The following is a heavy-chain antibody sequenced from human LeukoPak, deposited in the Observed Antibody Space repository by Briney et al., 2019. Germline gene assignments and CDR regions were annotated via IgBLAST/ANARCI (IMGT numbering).Heavy chain of an antibody. Sequence: SETLSLTCAVYGGSFSGYYWSWIRQPPGKGLEWIGEINHSGSTNYNPSLKSRVTVSVDTSKNQFSLKLSSVTAADTAVYYCARVLDSSGYYYGFDPWGQGTLVTVSS. CDR2: INHSGST. CDR1: GGSFSGYY. D-gene: IGHD3-22*01. J-gene: IGHJ5*02. CDR3: ARVLDSSGYYYGFDP. V-gene: IGHV4-34*01.